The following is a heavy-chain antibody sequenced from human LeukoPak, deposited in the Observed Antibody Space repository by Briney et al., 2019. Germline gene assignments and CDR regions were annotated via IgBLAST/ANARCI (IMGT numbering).Heavy chain of an antibody. V-gene: IGHV3-48*03. CDR1: GFTFSSYE. J-gene: IGHJ6*03. Sequence: GGSLRLSCAASGFTFSSYEMNWVRQAPGKGLEWVSYISSSGGTIYYVDSVKGRFTISRDNAKNSLFLQMNSLRAEDTAIYYCAREPYDFWSAASVPGSYYMDVWGKGTTVTVSS. D-gene: IGHD3-3*01. CDR2: ISSSGGTI. CDR3: AREPYDFWSAASVPGSYYMDV.